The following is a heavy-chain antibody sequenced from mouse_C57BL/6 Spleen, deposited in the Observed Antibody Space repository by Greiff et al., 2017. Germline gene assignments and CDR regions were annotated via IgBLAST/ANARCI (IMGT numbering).Heavy chain of an antibody. V-gene: IGHV1-26*01. CDR2: INPNNGGT. CDR1: GYTFTDYY. D-gene: IGHD1-1*01. J-gene: IGHJ4*01. Sequence: EVQLQQSGPELVKPGASVTISCKASGYTFTDYYMNWVKQSHGKSLEWIGDINPNNGGTSYNQKFKGTATLTVDKSASTAYMELRSLTSEDSAVYYCARRRGYGRGARDDWGQGTSVTV. CDR3: ARRRGYGRGARDD.